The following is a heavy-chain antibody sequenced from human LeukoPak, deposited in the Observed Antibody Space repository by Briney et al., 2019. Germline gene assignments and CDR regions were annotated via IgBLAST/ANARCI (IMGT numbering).Heavy chain of an antibody. J-gene: IGHJ4*02. CDR3: AKDIGVTIFRVPNGFFDY. V-gene: IGHV3-9*01. CDR2: ISWNSGSI. CDR1: GFTFYDYA. Sequence: GGSLRLSCAASGFTFYDYAMHWVRQAPGKGLEWVSGISWNSGSIGYADSVRGRFTISRDNAKNSLYLQMNSLRAEDTALYYCAKDIGVTIFRVPNGFFDYWGREPWSPSPQ. D-gene: IGHD3-3*01.